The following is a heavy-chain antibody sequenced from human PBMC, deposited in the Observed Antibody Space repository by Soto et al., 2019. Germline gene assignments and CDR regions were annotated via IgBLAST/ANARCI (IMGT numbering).Heavy chain of an antibody. Sequence: GGDLRISSAAFALTLSRYWVGLVRQAPGKGLEWVANIKKDGSEKKYVDSVKGRFSVSRDNAENSLYLQMTSLRAEDTAVYYCARVKYNDGGYRAFEMWGQGTVVTVSS. D-gene: IGHD3-3*01. CDR1: ALTLSRYW. CDR3: ARVKYNDGGYRAFEM. CDR2: IKKDGSEK. J-gene: IGHJ3*02. V-gene: IGHV3-7*01.